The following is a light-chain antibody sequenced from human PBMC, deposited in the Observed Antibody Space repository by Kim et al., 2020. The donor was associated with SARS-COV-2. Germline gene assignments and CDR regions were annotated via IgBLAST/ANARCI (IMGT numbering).Light chain of an antibody. J-gene: IGKJ1*01. V-gene: IGKV3-20*01. CDR2: GAS. CDR3: QQYGSSPAT. Sequence: SPGERATLSCRASQTVTSNYLAWYQQKPGQAPRPLIYGASSRATGISDRFSGSGSGTDFTLTISRLEPEDFAVYYCQQYGSSPATFGQGTKVDIK. CDR1: QTVTSNY.